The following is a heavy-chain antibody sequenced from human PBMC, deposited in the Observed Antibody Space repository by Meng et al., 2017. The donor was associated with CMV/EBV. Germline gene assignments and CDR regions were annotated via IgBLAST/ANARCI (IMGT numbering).Heavy chain of an antibody. Sequence: GGSLRPSCAASGFTSSSYAIHWVRQAPGKGLEWVAVISYDGSNKYYADSVKGRFTISRDNSKNTLYLQMNSLRAEDTAVYYCARGDIVLMVFNSGVLYGMDVWGQGTTVTVSS. J-gene: IGHJ6*02. D-gene: IGHD2-8*01. V-gene: IGHV3-30-3*01. CDR3: ARGDIVLMVFNSGVLYGMDV. CDR2: ISYDGSNK. CDR1: GFTSSSYA.